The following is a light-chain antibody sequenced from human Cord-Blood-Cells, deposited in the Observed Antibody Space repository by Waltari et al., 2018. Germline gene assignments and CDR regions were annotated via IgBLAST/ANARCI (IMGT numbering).Light chain of an antibody. CDR1: SSDVGGYNL. J-gene: IGLJ2*01. CDR2: DVS. CDR3: CSYAGSSTFVV. Sequence: QSALTQPASVSGSPGQSITIPCTGTSSDVGGYNLVSWYQHHPGKAPKLMIYDVSNRPSGVSNRFSGSKSGNTASLTISGLQAEDEADYYCCSYAGSSTFVVFGGGTKLTVL. V-gene: IGLV2-23*02.